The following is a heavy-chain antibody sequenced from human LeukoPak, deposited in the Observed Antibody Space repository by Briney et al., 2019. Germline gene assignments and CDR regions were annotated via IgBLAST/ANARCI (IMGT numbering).Heavy chain of an antibody. Sequence: GGSLRLSCSASGFTFSNYEMNWVRQAPGKGLEWVSFISSSGRTMYYADSVKGRFTISRDNVRNSLFLQMNSLRADDTAIYYCARQEYYYMDVWGKGTTVTVSS. J-gene: IGHJ6*03. CDR1: GFTFSNYE. CDR3: ARQEYYYMDV. CDR2: ISSSGRTM. V-gene: IGHV3-48*03.